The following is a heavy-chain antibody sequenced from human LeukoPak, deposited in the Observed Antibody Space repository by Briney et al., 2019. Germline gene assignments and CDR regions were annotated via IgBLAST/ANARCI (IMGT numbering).Heavy chain of an antibody. V-gene: IGHV3-21*01. CDR1: GFSFSSYT. Sequence: GGSLRLSCAASGFSFSSYTMNWVRQSPGKGLECVSSISSSGSYIYYADSVKGRFTISRDNAKNSLYLQMSSLRAEDTAVYYCARALNLRTRGGVFHWGQGTLVTVSS. D-gene: IGHD2-21*01. J-gene: IGHJ4*02. CDR3: ARALNLRTRGGVFH. CDR2: ISSSGSYI.